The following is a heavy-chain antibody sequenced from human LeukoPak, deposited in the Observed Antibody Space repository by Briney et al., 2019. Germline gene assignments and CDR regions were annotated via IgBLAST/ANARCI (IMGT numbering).Heavy chain of an antibody. D-gene: IGHD3-10*01. Sequence: SETLSLTCAVYGGSFSGYYWSWIRQPPGKGLEWIGGINHSGSTNYNPSLKSRVTISVDTSKNQFSLKLSSVTAADTAVYYCARGNVWKTIPMVRGVSRARWFDPWGQGTLVTVSS. CDR3: ARGNVWKTIPMVRGVSRARWFDP. CDR2: INHSGST. CDR1: GGSFSGYY. V-gene: IGHV4-34*01. J-gene: IGHJ5*02.